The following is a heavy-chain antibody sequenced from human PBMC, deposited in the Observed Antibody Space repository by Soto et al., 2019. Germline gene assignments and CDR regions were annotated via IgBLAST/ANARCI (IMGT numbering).Heavy chain of an antibody. D-gene: IGHD2-21*01. J-gene: IGHJ4*02. CDR2: VHYTGST. CDR1: DGSISRSTFY. CDR3: ARHLYSGESIGYYGY. V-gene: IGHV4-39*01. Sequence: SETLSLTCTVSDGSISRSTFYWGWIRQPPGKGLEWIGSVHYTGSTYYNPSLKSRVTMSVDSSKNHLSLQVCSVTAAETAVYYCARHLYSGESIGYYGYWGQGALVTVP.